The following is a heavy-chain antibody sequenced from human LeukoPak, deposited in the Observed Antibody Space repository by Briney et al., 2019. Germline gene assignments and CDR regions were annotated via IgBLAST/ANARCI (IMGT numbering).Heavy chain of an antibody. CDR3: ARDPPHFDSSGYYYLFFDY. CDR2: IKQDGSEK. Sequence: GGSLRLSCAASGFTLSIYWMTWVRQAPGKGLEWVANIKQDGSEKYYVDSVKGRFTISRDNAKNSLYLQMNSLRAEDTAVYYCARDPPHFDSSGYYYLFFDYWGQGTLVTVSS. V-gene: IGHV3-7*01. J-gene: IGHJ4*02. CDR1: GFTLSIYW. D-gene: IGHD3-22*01.